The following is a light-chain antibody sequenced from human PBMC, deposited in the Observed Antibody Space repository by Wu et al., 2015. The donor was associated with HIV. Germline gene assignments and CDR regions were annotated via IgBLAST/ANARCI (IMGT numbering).Light chain of an antibody. CDR2: KAS. Sequence: DIQMTQSPSTLSASVGDRVTITCRASQSINSWLAWYQQKPGKAPNLLIYKASSLKSGVPSRFSGSGSGTEFTLTISSLQPDDFATYYCQQYNSYPYTFGQGTKLDIK. J-gene: IGKJ2*01. CDR1: QSINSW. V-gene: IGKV1-5*03. CDR3: QQYNSYPYT.